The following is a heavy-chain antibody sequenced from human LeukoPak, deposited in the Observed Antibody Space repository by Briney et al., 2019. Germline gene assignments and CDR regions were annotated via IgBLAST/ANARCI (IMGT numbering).Heavy chain of an antibody. J-gene: IGHJ5*02. CDR2: ISSSSSYI. Sequence: GGSLRLSCAASGFTFSSYSMNWVRQAPGKGLEWVSSISSSSSYIYYADSVKGRFTISRDNAKNSLYLQMNSLRAEDTAVYYCARAVTGNPRENGFDPWGQGTLVTVSS. D-gene: IGHD4-11*01. CDR1: GFTFSSYS. CDR3: ARAVTGNPRENGFDP. V-gene: IGHV3-21*01.